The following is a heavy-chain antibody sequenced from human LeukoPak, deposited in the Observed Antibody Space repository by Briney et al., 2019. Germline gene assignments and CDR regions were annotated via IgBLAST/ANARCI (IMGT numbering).Heavy chain of an antibody. D-gene: IGHD3-3*01. J-gene: IGHJ2*01. CDR1: GGSISSSSYY. CDR2: IYYSGST. Sequence: PSETLSLTCTVSGGSISSSSYYWGWIRQPPGKGLEWIGSIYYSGSTYYNPSLKSRVTISVDTSKNQFSLKLTSVTAADTAEYYCARRVSSNYDFWSGYGSSPNWYFDLWARGTLVTVSS. V-gene: IGHV4-39*07. CDR3: ARRVSSNYDFWSGYGSSPNWYFDL.